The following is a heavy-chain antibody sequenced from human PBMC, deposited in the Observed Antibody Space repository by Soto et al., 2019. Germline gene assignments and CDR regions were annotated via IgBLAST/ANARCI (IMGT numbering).Heavy chain of an antibody. CDR2: ISSDGSKN. Sequence: QVQLVESGGGVVQPGRSLRLSCAASGFTFTTYGIHWVRQAPGKGLEWVAVISSDGSKNYFADSVRGRFTISRDNSKNPVDLQINNGRAEDTAVYYCAKKRMGYYYGLDVWGQGTTVVVSS. V-gene: IGHV3-30*18. CDR3: AKKRMGYYYGLDV. D-gene: IGHD6-13*01. J-gene: IGHJ6*02. CDR1: GFTFTTYG.